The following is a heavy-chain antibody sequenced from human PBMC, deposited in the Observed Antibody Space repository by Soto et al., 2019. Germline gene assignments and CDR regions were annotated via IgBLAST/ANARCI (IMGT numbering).Heavy chain of an antibody. CDR2: IYYSGST. CDR1: GGSISSYY. J-gene: IGHJ6*02. Sequence: SETLSLTCTVSGGSISSYYWSWIRQPPGKGLEWIGYIYYSGSTNYNPSLKSRVTISVDTSKNQFSLKLSSVTAADTAVYYCARVQRAARPSLNYGMDVWGQGTTVTVSS. CDR3: ARVQRAARPSLNYGMDV. D-gene: IGHD6-6*01. V-gene: IGHV4-59*01.